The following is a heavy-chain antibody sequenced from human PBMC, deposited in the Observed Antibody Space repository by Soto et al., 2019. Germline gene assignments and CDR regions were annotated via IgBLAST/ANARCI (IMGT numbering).Heavy chain of an antibody. CDR2: ISYDGSNK. J-gene: IGHJ6*02. Sequence: PGGSLRLSCAASGFTFSSYGMHWVRQALGKGLEWVAVISYDGSNKYYADSVKGRFTISRDNSKNTLYLQMNSLRAEDTAVYYCAKDVVVGATTGLGDYYYYYGMDVWGQGTTVTVSS. CDR3: AKDVVVGATTGLGDYYYYYGMDV. D-gene: IGHD1-26*01. V-gene: IGHV3-30*18. CDR1: GFTFSSYG.